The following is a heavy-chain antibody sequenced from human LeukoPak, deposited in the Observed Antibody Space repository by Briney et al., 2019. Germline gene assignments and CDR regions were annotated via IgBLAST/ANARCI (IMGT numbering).Heavy chain of an antibody. V-gene: IGHV3-21*01. CDR3: ARDQSITGTTGDYYYMDV. D-gene: IGHD1-7*01. CDR2: ISSSSSYI. CDR1: GFTFSSYS. Sequence: GGSLRLSCAASGFTFSSYSMNWVRQAPGKGLEWVSSISSSSSYIYYADSVKDRFTISRDNAKNSLYLQMNSLRAEDTAVYYCARDQSITGTTGDYYYMDVWGKGTTVTVSS. J-gene: IGHJ6*03.